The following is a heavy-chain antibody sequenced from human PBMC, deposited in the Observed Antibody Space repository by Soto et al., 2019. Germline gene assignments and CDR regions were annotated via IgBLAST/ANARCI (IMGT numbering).Heavy chain of an antibody. V-gene: IGHV3-48*03. Sequence: EVQLVESGGGLVQPGGSLRLSCVASEFTFSSYEMNWVRQAPGKGLEWVSYISSGGTTIYYTDSVKGRFTISRDNAKKSLYLQMNSLRAEDTAVYYCVRFGGAAAGPGDYWGQGTLVTVSS. CDR2: ISSGGTTI. CDR1: EFTFSSYE. D-gene: IGHD6-13*01. J-gene: IGHJ4*02. CDR3: VRFGGAAAGPGDY.